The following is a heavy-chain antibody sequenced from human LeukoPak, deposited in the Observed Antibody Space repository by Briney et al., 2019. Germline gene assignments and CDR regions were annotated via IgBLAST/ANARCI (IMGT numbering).Heavy chain of an antibody. CDR1: GYSISSGYY. D-gene: IGHD2-2*01. Sequence: TSETLSLTCAVSGYSISSGYYWGWIRQPPGKGLEWIGSIYHSGSTYYNPSLKSRVTISVDTSKNQFSLKLSSVTAADTGVYYCARTRREYQLLSFDYWGQGTLVTVSS. CDR2: IYHSGST. J-gene: IGHJ4*02. V-gene: IGHV4-38-2*01. CDR3: ARTRREYQLLSFDY.